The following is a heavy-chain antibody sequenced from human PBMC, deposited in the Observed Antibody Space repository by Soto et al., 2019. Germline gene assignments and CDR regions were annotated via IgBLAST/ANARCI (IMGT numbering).Heavy chain of an antibody. CDR3: ARGVLRLTLYNWFDP. Sequence: QVQLVQSGAEVKKPGSSVKVSCKASGGTFSSYAISWVRQAPGQGLEWMGGIIPIFGTANYAQKFQGRVTITADESTSXXXXXXSSXRXXDTXXYXXARGVLRLTLYNWFDPWGQGTLVTVSS. V-gene: IGHV1-69*12. J-gene: IGHJ5*02. CDR2: IIPIFGTA. D-gene: IGHD5-12*01. CDR1: GGTFSSYA.